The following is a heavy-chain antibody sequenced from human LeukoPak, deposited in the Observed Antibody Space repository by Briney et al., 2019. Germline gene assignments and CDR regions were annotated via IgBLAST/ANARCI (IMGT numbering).Heavy chain of an antibody. CDR1: GGTFSSYA. CDR2: IIPIFGTA. J-gene: IGHJ6*03. CDR3: AGAAYSSSSYYYYYYMDV. Sequence: GSSVKVSCKASGGTFSSYAISWVRQAPGQGLEWMGGIIPIFGTANYAQKFQGRVTIATDESTSTAYMELSSLRSEDTAVYYCAGAAYSSSSYYYYYYMDVWGKGTTVTVSS. V-gene: IGHV1-69*05. D-gene: IGHD6-6*01.